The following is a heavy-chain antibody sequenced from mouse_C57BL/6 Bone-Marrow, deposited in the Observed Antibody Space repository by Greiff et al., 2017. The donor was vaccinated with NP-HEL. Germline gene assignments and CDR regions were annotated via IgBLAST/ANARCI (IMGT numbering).Heavy chain of an antibody. D-gene: IGHD1-1*01. CDR2: ISSGGSYT. CDR3: ASLTTVVATDAMDD. J-gene: IGHJ4*01. CDR1: GFTFSSYG. Sequence: EVMLVESGGDLVKPGGSLKLSCAASGFTFSSYGMSWVRQTPDKRLEWVATISSGGSYTYYPDSVKGRFTISRDNAKNTLYLKMSSLKAEDTAMYYCASLTTVVATDAMDDWGQGTSVTVSS. V-gene: IGHV5-6*02.